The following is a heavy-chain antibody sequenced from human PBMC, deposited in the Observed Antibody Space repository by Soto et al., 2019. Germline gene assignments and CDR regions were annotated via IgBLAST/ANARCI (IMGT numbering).Heavy chain of an antibody. J-gene: IGHJ4*02. CDR2: IIPILGIA. CDR3: ARDPPKSIAAPNVDY. CDR1: GGTFSSYT. V-gene: IGHV1-69*04. D-gene: IGHD6-6*01. Sequence: SVKVSCKASGGTFSSYTISWVRQAPGQGLEWMGRIIPILGIANYAQKFQGRVTITADKSTSTAYMELSSLRSEDTAVYYCARDPPKSIAAPNVDYWGQGTLVTVSS.